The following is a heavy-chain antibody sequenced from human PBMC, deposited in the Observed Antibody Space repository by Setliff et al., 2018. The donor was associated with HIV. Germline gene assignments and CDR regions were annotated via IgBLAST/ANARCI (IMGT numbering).Heavy chain of an antibody. V-gene: IGHV5-51*01. CDR3: ATGGGVAGTRYFGY. CDR2: IYPGDTDT. J-gene: IGHJ4*02. Sequence: PGESLKISCQGSANSFATYWIGWVRQMAGKGLEWMGIIYPGDTDTRYSPSFQGQVTISADKSVSTAYLQWSSLKASDTAIYYCATGGGVAGTRYFGYWGQGTLVTVSS. CDR1: ANSFATYW. D-gene: IGHD6-19*01.